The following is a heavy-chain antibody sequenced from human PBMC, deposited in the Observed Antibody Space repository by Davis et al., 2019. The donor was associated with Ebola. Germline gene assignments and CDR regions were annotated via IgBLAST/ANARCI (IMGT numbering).Heavy chain of an antibody. CDR3: VRDPALVVTGGGWFFGL. D-gene: IGHD2-21*02. V-gene: IGHV3-33*01. Sequence: GESLKISCEASGFSFSRYGMHWVRQAPGKGLEWVAAIWYDGSQIYYVDSVKGRFTISRDNSKNTLYLQMNSLRDEDTAVYYCVRDPALVVTGGGWFFGLWGRGTLVTVSS. J-gene: IGHJ2*01. CDR1: GFSFSRYG. CDR2: IWYDGSQI.